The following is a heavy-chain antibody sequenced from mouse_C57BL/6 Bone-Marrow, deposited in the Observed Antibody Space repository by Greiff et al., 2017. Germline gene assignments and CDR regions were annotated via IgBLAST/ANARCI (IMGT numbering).Heavy chain of an antibody. Sequence: VQLQESGAELVRPGTSVKVSCKASGYAFTNYLIAWVKQRPGQGLEWIGVINPGSGGTNYNEKFKGKATLTADKSSSTAYMQLSSLTSEDSAVYFCARKGGNYWYFDVWGTETTVTVSS. D-gene: IGHD2-1*01. CDR1: GYAFTNYL. CDR3: ARKGGNYWYFDV. J-gene: IGHJ1*03. CDR2: INPGSGGT. V-gene: IGHV1-54*01.